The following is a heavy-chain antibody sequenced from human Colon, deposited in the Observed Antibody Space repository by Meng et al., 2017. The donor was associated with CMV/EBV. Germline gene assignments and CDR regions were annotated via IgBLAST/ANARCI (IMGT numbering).Heavy chain of an antibody. J-gene: IGHJ4*02. D-gene: IGHD3-10*01. V-gene: IGHV1-8*01. CDR2: MSPDNGYA. Sequence: QVQLVQSGTVVKRPGASVKVSCKASGYTFADFDVNWVRQATGQGLEWMGYMSPDNGYADFEQKFQGRVTMSRNTSINTAYMELTGLRSEDTAVYYCVREFVGGHFDYWGQGTLVTVSS. CDR3: VREFVGGHFDY. CDR1: GYTFADFD.